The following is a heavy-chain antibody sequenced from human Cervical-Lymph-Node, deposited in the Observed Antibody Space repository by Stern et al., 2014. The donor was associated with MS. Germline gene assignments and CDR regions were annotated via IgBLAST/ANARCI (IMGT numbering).Heavy chain of an antibody. Sequence: QVQLVQSGPEVTKPGASLKISCEASGYTFTAYYIHWVRQAPGEGLAWVGRINPNGGYTNFAQRFQGRVTMTRDTSKSTVSMELSSLTPDDMAVYYCAREGRPRPGLGVHWGQGTLVTVSS. CDR2: INPNGGYT. CDR3: AREGRPRPGLGVH. D-gene: IGHD6-19*01. J-gene: IGHJ4*02. CDR1: GYTFTAYY. V-gene: IGHV1-2*06.